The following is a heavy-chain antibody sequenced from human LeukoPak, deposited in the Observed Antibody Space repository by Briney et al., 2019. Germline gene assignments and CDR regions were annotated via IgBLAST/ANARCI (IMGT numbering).Heavy chain of an antibody. Sequence: PSETLSLTCTVSGGSISSYYWGWIRQPPGKGLEWIGSIYYSGSTYYNPSLKSRVTISVDTSKNQFSLKLSSVTAADTAVYYCARERVVVKSLDYWGQGTLVTVSS. CDR3: ARERVVVKSLDY. V-gene: IGHV4-39*07. CDR1: GGSISSYY. CDR2: IYYSGST. J-gene: IGHJ4*02. D-gene: IGHD3-22*01.